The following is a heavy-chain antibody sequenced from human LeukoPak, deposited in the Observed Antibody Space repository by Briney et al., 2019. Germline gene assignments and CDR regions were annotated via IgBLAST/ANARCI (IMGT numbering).Heavy chain of an antibody. CDR3: ARTLVGATSGPDYYFDS. J-gene: IGHJ4*02. Sequence: PGGSLRLSCAASGTPLSNYAMTWVRQAPGKGLEWVSAISGSGGRTFYPDSLKGRFIVSRDNSNNTLSLQRNSLRAEDTAAYYCARTLVGATSGPDYYFDSWGQGTLVTVSS. CDR1: GTPLSNYA. D-gene: IGHD1-26*01. V-gene: IGHV3-23*01. CDR2: ISGSGGRT.